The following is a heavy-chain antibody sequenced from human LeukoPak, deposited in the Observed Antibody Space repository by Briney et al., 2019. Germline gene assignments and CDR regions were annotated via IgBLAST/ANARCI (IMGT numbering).Heavy chain of an antibody. Sequence: PGGSLRLSCAASGFTFDDYGMSWVRQAPGKGLEWVSGINWNGGSTGYADSVKGRFTISRDNAKNSLYLQMNSLRVEDTALYYCARDLHTDNWPTPNYFDYWGQGTLVTVSS. CDR3: ARDLHTDNWPTPNYFDY. V-gene: IGHV3-20*04. J-gene: IGHJ4*02. CDR1: GFTFDDYG. D-gene: IGHD1-20*01. CDR2: INWNGGST.